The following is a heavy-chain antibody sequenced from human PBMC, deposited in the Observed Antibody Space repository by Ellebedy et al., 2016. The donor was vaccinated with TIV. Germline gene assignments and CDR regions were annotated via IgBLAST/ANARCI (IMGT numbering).Heavy chain of an antibody. J-gene: IGHJ4*02. CDR3: AIGAMASAGDDY. D-gene: IGHD6-13*01. V-gene: IGHV3-21*01. CDR1: GFTFSSYS. CDR2: ISSNSNYI. Sequence: PGGSLRLSCAASGFTFSSYSMNWVRQAPGKGLGWVSSISSNSNYIYYADSVRGRFTISRDNAKKSLYLQMNSLRAEDTAVYYCAIGAMASAGDDYWGQGTLVTVSS.